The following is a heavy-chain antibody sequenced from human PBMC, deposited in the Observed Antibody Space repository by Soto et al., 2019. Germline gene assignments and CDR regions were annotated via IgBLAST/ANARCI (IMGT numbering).Heavy chain of an antibody. D-gene: IGHD3-16*01. Sequence: VQLLESGGGLVQPGGSLRLSCAASGITLSSYGMHWVRQAPGKGLEWVAVISYDGSNKYYADSVKGRFTISRDNSKNTLYLQMNSLRAEDTAVYYCAKDFWGVWYFDLWGRGTLVTVSS. V-gene: IGHV3-30*18. CDR3: AKDFWGVWYFDL. CDR2: ISYDGSNK. J-gene: IGHJ2*01. CDR1: GITLSSYG.